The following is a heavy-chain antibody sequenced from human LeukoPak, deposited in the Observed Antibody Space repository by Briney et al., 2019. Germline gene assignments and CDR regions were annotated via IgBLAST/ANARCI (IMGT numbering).Heavy chain of an antibody. CDR3: ATLYEIHSDY. CDR1: GITLSKYT. V-gene: IGHV3-23*01. J-gene: IGHJ4*02. D-gene: IGHD2/OR15-2a*01. CDR2: ISGSDT. Sequence: GGSLRLSCSASGITLSKYTLSWVRLAPGKGLEWVSGISGSDTFYADFVKGRFTISRDNSRNTAFLQLNSLSVADTAICYCATLYEIHSDYWGQGTLVTVSS.